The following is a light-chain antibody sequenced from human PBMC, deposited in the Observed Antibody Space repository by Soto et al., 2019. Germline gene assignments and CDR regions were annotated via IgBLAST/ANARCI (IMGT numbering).Light chain of an antibody. J-gene: IGKJ1*01. Sequence: AIQMTQSPSSLSASVGDRVTITCRASQGIRNDLGWYQQKPGKAPKLLIYAASSLQSGVPSRFSGSGSGTDFTLTISSLEPEDFSTYYCLQDYNYPPTFGQGTKVEIK. CDR2: AAS. V-gene: IGKV1-6*01. CDR3: LQDYNYPPT. CDR1: QGIRND.